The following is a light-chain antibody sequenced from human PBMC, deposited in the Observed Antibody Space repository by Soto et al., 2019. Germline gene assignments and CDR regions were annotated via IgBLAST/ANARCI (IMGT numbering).Light chain of an antibody. V-gene: IGKV1-5*03. CDR2: RAS. Sequence: DIQMTQSPSTLSASVGDRVTITCRASQSISTSLAWYQQKPGKAPNLLIYRASTLYSGVPSRFSGFGSGTEFTLTINSLQPDDFATYYCQQYNGNSRTFGQGTKVEVK. CDR3: QQYNGNSRT. CDR1: QSISTS. J-gene: IGKJ1*01.